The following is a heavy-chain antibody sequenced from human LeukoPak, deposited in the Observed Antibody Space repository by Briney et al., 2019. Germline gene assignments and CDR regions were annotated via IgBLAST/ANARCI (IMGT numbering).Heavy chain of an antibody. D-gene: IGHD2-2*01. Sequence: PGGSLRLSXATSGFTFSTYGMHWVRQAPGKGLEWVAFIRYDGSNKYYADSVKGRFTIPRDNSKSTLYLQMNSLRAEDTAVYYCARYHCSSTSCYSEVSFDYWGQGTLVTVSS. CDR2: IRYDGSNK. V-gene: IGHV3-30*02. CDR1: GFTFSTYG. J-gene: IGHJ4*02. CDR3: ARYHCSSTSCYSEVSFDY.